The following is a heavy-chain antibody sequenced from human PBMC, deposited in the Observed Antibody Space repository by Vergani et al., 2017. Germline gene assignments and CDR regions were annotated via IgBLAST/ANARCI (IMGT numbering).Heavy chain of an antibody. D-gene: IGHD5-24*01. Sequence: QVQLQQWGAGLLKPSETLSLTCAVYGGSFSGYYWSWIRQPPGKGLEWIGEINHSGSTNYNPSLKSRVTISVDTSKNQFSLKLSSVTAADTAVYYCARQLYYYYYMDVWGKGTTVTVSS. CDR1: GGSFSGYY. CDR3: ARQLYYYYYMDV. V-gene: IGHV4-34*01. J-gene: IGHJ6*03. CDR2: INHSGST.